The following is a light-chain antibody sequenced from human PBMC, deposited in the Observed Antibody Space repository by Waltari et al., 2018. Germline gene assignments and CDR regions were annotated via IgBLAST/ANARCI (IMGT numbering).Light chain of an antibody. Sequence: IQMTQSPSSLSASVEARVTTPSRAGQSISHYLNGYQQNQGEAPKLLIYAPSSLQSGVPSRLSGGGSGTDFSITISSLQPEDVATYYCQQGYSTLSGTFGQGTKVEIK. V-gene: IGKV1-39*01. J-gene: IGKJ1*01. CDR1: QSISHY. CDR3: QQGYSTLSGT. CDR2: APS.